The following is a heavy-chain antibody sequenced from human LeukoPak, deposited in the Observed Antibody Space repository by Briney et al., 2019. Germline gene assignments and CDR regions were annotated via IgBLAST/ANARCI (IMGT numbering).Heavy chain of an antibody. Sequence: SETLSLTCVVSGGSFSGYYWSWIRQPAGKGLEWIGRIYTSGTTNYNPSLKSRVTTSVNTSKNQFSLKLSPVTAADTAVYYSARHRDGGTGYDYWGQGTLVTVSS. J-gene: IGHJ4*02. CDR1: GGSFSGYY. CDR2: IYTSGTT. CDR3: ARHRDGGTGYDY. D-gene: IGHD4-23*01. V-gene: IGHV4-59*10.